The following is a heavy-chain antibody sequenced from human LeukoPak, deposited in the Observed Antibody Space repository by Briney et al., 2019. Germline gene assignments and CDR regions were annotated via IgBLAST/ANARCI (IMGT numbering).Heavy chain of an antibody. CDR1: EFTVSSKY. Sequence: GGSLRLSCAASEFTVSSKYMSWVRQAPGKGLEWVSFIYSGGTTYYADSVKGRFTISRDSSKNTLYLQMNSLRAEDTAVYYCASRPSGDYPYFDYWGQGTLVTVSS. D-gene: IGHD4-17*01. V-gene: IGHV3-53*01. J-gene: IGHJ4*02. CDR3: ASRPSGDYPYFDY. CDR2: IYSGGTT.